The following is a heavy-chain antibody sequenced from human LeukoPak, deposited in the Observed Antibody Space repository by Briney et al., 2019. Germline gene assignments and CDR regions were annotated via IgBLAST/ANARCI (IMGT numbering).Heavy chain of an antibody. D-gene: IGHD5-18*01. Sequence: SETLSLTCTVSGGSISSSSYYWGWIRQPPGKGLEWIGSIYYSGSTYYNPSLKSRVTISVDTSKNQFSLKLSSVTAADTAVYYCARVVVDTAMVVNWFDPWGQGTLVTVSS. CDR1: GGSISSSSYY. CDR2: IYYSGST. CDR3: ARVVVDTAMVVNWFDP. J-gene: IGHJ5*02. V-gene: IGHV4-39*07.